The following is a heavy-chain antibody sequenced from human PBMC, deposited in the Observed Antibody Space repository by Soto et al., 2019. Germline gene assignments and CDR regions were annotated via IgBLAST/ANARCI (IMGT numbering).Heavy chain of an antibody. V-gene: IGHV3-74*02. CDR2: INGDGSTT. CDR1: GFSFSSNW. D-gene: IGHD3-10*01. CDR3: ASIPMVRGPSDY. Sequence: EVQLVESGGGLVQPGGSLRLSCAASGFSFSSNWMHWVRQAPGKGLVWVARINGDGSTTQYADSVQGRFTISRDNTENTLYLRMNGLRADDTAVYYCASIPMVRGPSDYWGQGALVTVSS. J-gene: IGHJ4*02.